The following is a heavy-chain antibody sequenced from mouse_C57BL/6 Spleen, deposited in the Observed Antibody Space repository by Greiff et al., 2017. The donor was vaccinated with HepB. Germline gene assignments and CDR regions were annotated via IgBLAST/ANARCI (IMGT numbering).Heavy chain of an antibody. Sequence: EVQLQESGPGLVKPSQSLTLTCSVTGYSITSGYYWNWIRQFPGNKLEWMGYISYDGSNNYNPSLKNRISITRDTSKNQFFLKLNSVTTEDTATYYCARVGVDLLDVWGTGTTVTVSS. CDR2: ISYDGSN. V-gene: IGHV3-6*01. CDR1: GYSITSGYY. J-gene: IGHJ1*03. CDR3: ARVGVDLLDV.